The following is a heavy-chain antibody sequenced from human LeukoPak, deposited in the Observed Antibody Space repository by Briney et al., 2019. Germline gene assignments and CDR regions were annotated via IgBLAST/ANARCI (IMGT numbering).Heavy chain of an antibody. CDR1: GFSLTNYG. D-gene: IGHD6-13*01. CDR2: LCYDGVNK. CDR3: ARGGQQQAFDI. Sequence: GGSLRLSCAASGFSLTNYGMHWVRQAPGKGLEWLAVLCYDGVNKYYADSVKGRFTVSRDTSKNTLYLQMNSLRTDDTAIYYCARGGQQQAFDIWGQGTLVTVSS. J-gene: IGHJ3*02. V-gene: IGHV3-33*01.